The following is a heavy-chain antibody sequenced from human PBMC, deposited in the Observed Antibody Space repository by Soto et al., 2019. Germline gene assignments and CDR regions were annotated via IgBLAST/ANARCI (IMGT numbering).Heavy chain of an antibody. CDR1: GSTFSNDW. CDR2: INSDGSFT. J-gene: IGHJ6*02. CDR3: ARDRSYGLDV. Sequence: DVQLVESGGGFVQPGGSLRLSCAVSGSTFSNDWMHWVRQAPGKGLVWVSHINSDGSFTSYADSVQGRFTIARDNAKNTVYLQMNSLRAEDTAVCYCARDRSYGLDVWGQGTTIAVSS. V-gene: IGHV3-74*01.